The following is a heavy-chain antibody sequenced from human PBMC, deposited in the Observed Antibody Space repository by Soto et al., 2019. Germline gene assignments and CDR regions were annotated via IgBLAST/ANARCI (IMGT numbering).Heavy chain of an antibody. V-gene: IGHV3-7*01. D-gene: IGHD3-10*01. CDR3: ERELHYHYGMDV. CDR2: IKQDGSEK. CDR1: GFTFRSYW. J-gene: IGHJ6*02. Sequence: PGGSLRLSCAASGFTFRSYWMSWVRQAPGKGLEWVANIKQDGSEKYYVDSVKGRFTISRDNAKNSLYLQMNSLRAEDTAVYYCERELHYHYGMDVWGQGTTVTVSS.